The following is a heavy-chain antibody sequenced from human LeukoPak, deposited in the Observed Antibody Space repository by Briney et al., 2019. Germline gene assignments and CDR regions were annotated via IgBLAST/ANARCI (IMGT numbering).Heavy chain of an antibody. J-gene: IGHJ4*02. CDR1: GYSISSGYY. V-gene: IGHV4-38-2*01. D-gene: IGHD6-13*01. Sequence: SETLSLTCAVSGYSISSGYYWGWIRQPPGKGLEWIGSIYHSGSTYYNPSLESGVTISVDTSKNQFSLKLSSVTAADTAVYYCAVYSSSWYEPTDYWGQGTLVTVSS. CDR3: AVYSSSWYEPTDY. CDR2: IYHSGST.